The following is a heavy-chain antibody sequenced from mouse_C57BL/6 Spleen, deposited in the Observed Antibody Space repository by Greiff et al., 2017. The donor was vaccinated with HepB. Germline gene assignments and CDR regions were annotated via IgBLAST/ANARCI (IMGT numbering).Heavy chain of an antibody. CDR3: ARRGYYGSYAMDY. D-gene: IGHD1-1*01. V-gene: IGHV1-4*01. Sequence: VQLQQSGAELARPGASVKMSSKASGYTFTSYTMHWVKQRPGQGLEWIGYINPSSGYTKYNQKFKDKATLTADKSSSTAYMQLSSLTSEDSAVYYCARRGYYGSYAMDYWGQGTSVTVSS. CDR2: INPSSGYT. CDR1: GYTFTSYT. J-gene: IGHJ4*01.